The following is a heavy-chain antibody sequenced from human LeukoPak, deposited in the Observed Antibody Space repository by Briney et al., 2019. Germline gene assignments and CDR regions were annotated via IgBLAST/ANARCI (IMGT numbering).Heavy chain of an antibody. CDR1: GGSISSSSYY. CDR3: ASIVGATHLAFDY. V-gene: IGHV4-39*01. D-gene: IGHD1-26*01. CDR2: IYYSGST. Sequence: SETLSLTCTVSGGSISSSSYYWGWIRQPPGKGLEWIGGIYYSGSTYYNPSLKSRVTISVDTSKNQFSLKLSSVTAADTAVYYCASIVGATHLAFDYWGQGTLVTVSS. J-gene: IGHJ4*02.